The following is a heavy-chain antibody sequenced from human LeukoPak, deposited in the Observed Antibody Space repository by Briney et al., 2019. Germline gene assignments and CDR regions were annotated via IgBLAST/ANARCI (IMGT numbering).Heavy chain of an antibody. J-gene: IGHJ4*02. CDR2: VSSSGNTI. Sequence: GGSLRLSCAASGLTFSSYEINWVRQAPGEGREWVSYVSSSGNTIYYADSVKGRFTISRDNAKNSLYLQMNSLRAEDTAVYYCALAPMTTVTSFDYWGQGTLVTVSS. D-gene: IGHD4-17*01. CDR3: ALAPMTTVTSFDY. V-gene: IGHV3-48*03. CDR1: GLTFSSYE.